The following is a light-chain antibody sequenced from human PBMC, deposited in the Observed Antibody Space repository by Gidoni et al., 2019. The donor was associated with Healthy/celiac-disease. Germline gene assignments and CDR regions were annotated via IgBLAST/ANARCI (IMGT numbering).Light chain of an antibody. CDR1: QSVSSN. J-gene: IGKJ4*01. CDR2: CSS. Sequence: EIVMTQSPSTLSVSPGARATLSCRASQSVSSNLAWYQQKPGQAPRLLIYCSSTGATGIPARFSGSGSGTAFTLTISSLQSGDFAVYYCQQYNNWPPLTFCVGTKVEIK. CDR3: QQYNNWPPLT. V-gene: IGKV3-15*01.